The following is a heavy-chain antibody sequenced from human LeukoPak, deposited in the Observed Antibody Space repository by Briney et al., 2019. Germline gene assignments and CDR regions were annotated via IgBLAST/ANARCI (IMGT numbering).Heavy chain of an antibody. V-gene: IGHV4-39*07. CDR2: LYYTGST. J-gene: IGHJ3*02. D-gene: IGHD3-3*01. CDR3: ARGGQYYDFWSGYKTHAFDI. Sequence: SETLSLTCTVSGGSISSSHYWGWIRQSPGKGLEWIASLYYTGSTHYNPSLQSQFTISGDTSKNQFSLKLRSVTAADTAVYYCARGGQYYDFWSGYKTHAFDIWGQGTMVTVSS. CDR1: GGSISSSHY.